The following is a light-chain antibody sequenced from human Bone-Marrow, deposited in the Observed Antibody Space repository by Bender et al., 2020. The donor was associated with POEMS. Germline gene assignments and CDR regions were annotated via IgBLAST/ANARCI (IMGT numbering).Light chain of an antibody. CDR2: GYN. CDR3: QSYDNSLGGWV. Sequence: QSVLTQPPSVSGAPGQRVTISCTGSSSNTGSGYDINWYQHLPGTAPKLLIYGYNNRPSGVPDRFSGSKSGTSASLAINGLQAEDVGYYYCQSYDNSLGGWVFGGGTKLTVL. J-gene: IGLJ3*02. CDR1: SSNTGSGYD. V-gene: IGLV1-40*01.